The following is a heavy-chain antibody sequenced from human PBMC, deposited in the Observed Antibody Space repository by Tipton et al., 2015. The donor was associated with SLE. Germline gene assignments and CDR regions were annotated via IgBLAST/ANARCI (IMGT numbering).Heavy chain of an antibody. CDR1: GGSFSGYY. CDR2: IFYSGST. Sequence: TLSLTCAVYGGSFSGYYWSWIRQPPGKGLEWIGYIFYSGSTTYNPSLRSRVTISIDTSKKHFSLTLTSVTAADTAVYYCARVPAVAGSFFDYWGQGTLVTVSS. D-gene: IGHD6-19*01. J-gene: IGHJ4*02. V-gene: IGHV4-59*01. CDR3: ARVPAVAGSFFDY.